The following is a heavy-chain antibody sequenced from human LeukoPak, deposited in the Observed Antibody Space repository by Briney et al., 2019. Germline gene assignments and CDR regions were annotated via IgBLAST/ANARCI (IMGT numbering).Heavy chain of an antibody. CDR3: ARGLFSFDH. V-gene: IGHV3-30*04. D-gene: IGHD3-10*02. Sequence: PGGSLRLSCTASGFTFSRYAMHWVRQAPGKGLEWVATLSYDESNNNYADSVKGRFTISRDNSKNTLYLQMNSLRAEDTAVYYCARGLFSFDHWGQGTLVTVSS. CDR1: GFTFSRYA. J-gene: IGHJ4*02. CDR2: LSYDESNN.